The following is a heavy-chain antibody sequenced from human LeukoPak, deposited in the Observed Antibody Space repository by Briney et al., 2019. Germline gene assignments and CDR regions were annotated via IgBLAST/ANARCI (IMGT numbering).Heavy chain of an antibody. CDR3: ARHSDFIGAI. CDR1: GYTFTHQW. J-gene: IGHJ4*02. Sequence: GQSLKISCNASGYTFTHQWIGRVRQKSGNGLEWMGIIYPRDSDTRYSPSFQGHVTISADTSINTACLEWSRLEASDTAVYYCARHSDFIGAIWGQGALVSVSS. V-gene: IGHV5-51*01. CDR2: IYPRDSDT. D-gene: IGHD3-16*01.